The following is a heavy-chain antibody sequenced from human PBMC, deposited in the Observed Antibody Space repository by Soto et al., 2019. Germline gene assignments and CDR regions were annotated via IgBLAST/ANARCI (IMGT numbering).Heavy chain of an antibody. J-gene: IGHJ6*02. V-gene: IGHV1-2*04. Sequence: QVQLVQSGAEVKKPGASVKVSCKASGYTFTGYYMHWVRQAPGQGLEWMGWINPNSGGTNYAQKFQGWVTMTRDTSISTAYMELSRLRSDDTAVYYCARAWGGIVVVPAHHSYGMDVWGQGTTVTVSS. D-gene: IGHD2-2*01. CDR1: GYTFTGYY. CDR3: ARAWGGIVVVPAHHSYGMDV. CDR2: INPNSGGT.